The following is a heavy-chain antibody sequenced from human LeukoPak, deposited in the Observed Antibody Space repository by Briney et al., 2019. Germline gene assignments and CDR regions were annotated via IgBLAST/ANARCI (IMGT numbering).Heavy chain of an antibody. CDR3: ARGDSKYSSSWYRT. Sequence: SVKVSCKASGYTFTSYGISWVRQAPGQGLEWMGWISAYNGNTNYAQKLQGRVTMTTDTSTSTAYMELRSLRSDDTAVYYCARGDSKYSSSWYRTWGQGTLVTVSS. CDR2: ISAYNGNT. CDR1: GYTFTSYG. V-gene: IGHV1-18*01. D-gene: IGHD6-13*01. J-gene: IGHJ5*02.